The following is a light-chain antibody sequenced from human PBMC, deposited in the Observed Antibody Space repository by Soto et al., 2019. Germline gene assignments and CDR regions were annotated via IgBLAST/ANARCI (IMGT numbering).Light chain of an antibody. CDR1: QSVSRN. CDR2: SVS. CDR3: QQYNNWPRT. J-gene: IGKJ3*01. V-gene: IGKV3D-15*01. Sequence: EIVMTQSPATLSVSPGERATLSCRASQSVSRNLAWYQQKPGQAPRLLLYSVSTRATGIPARFSGSASGTEFTLTISSLQSEDFAIYYCQQYNNWPRTFGPGTKVDFK.